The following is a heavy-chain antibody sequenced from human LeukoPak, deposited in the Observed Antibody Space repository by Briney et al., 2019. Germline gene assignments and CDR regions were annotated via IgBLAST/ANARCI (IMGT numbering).Heavy chain of an antibody. J-gene: IGHJ4*02. CDR3: ARLLYGDYGSFDY. CDR1: GFTFSSYN. CDR2: IGGSSSYM. D-gene: IGHD4-17*01. Sequence: GGSLRLSCAASGFTFSSYNMICVRQAPGKGLEWVSSIGGSSSYMYYADSVKGRFTISRDNAKNSLYLQMNSLRAEDTAVYYCARLLYGDYGSFDYWGQGTLVTVSS. V-gene: IGHV3-21*01.